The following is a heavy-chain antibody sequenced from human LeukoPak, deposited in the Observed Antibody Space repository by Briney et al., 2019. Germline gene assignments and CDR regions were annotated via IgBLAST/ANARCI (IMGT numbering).Heavy chain of an antibody. CDR2: ISSSSSYI. CDR1: GFTFSSYS. Sequence: GGSLRLSCAASGFTFSSYSMNWVRQAPGKGLDWVSSISSSSSYIYYADSVKGRFTISRDNAKNSLYLQMNSLRAEDTAVYYCARGGKYYYDSSGYYQSLVYYYYMDVWGKGTTVTVFS. D-gene: IGHD3-22*01. J-gene: IGHJ6*03. V-gene: IGHV3-21*01. CDR3: ARGGKYYYDSSGYYQSLVYYYYMDV.